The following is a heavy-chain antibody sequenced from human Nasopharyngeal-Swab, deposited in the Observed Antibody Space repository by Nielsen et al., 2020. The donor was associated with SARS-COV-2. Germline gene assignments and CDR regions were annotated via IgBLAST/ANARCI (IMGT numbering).Heavy chain of an antibody. CDR3: ARHLVVVVAATFNWFDP. V-gene: IGHV4-34*01. CDR1: GGSFSGYY. D-gene: IGHD2-15*01. Sequence: SETLSLTCAVYGGSFSGYYWSWIRQPPGKGLEWIGEINHSGSTNYNPSLKSRVTISVDTSKNQFSLKLSSVTAADTAVYYCARHLVVVVAATFNWFDPWGQGTLVTVSS. CDR2: INHSGST. J-gene: IGHJ5*02.